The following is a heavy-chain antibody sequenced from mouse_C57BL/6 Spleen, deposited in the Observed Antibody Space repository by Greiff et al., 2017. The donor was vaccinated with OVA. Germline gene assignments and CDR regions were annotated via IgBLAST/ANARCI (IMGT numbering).Heavy chain of an antibody. V-gene: IGHV3-6*01. J-gene: IGHJ2*01. CDR2: ISYDGSN. CDR3: AYYYGIGDY. D-gene: IGHD1-1*01. Sequence: ESGPGLVKPSQSLSLTCSVTGYSITSGYYWNWIRQFPGNKLEWMGYISYDGSNNYNPSLKNRISITRDTSKNQFFLKLNSVTTEDTATYYCAYYYGIGDYWGQGTTLTVSS. CDR1: GYSITSGYY.